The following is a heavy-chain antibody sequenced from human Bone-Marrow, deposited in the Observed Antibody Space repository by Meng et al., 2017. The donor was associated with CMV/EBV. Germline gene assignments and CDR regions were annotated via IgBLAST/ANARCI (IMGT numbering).Heavy chain of an antibody. CDR2: MNPNSGNT. CDR3: ARDQPRFGELFYY. V-gene: IGHV1-8*01. J-gene: IGHJ4*02. CDR1: GYTFTSYE. D-gene: IGHD3-10*01. Sequence: ASVKVSCKASGYTFTSYEINWVRQATGQGLEWMGWMNPNSGNTGYAQKFQGRVTMTRNTSISTAYMELRSLRSDDTAVYYCARDQPRFGELFYYWGQGTLVTVSS.